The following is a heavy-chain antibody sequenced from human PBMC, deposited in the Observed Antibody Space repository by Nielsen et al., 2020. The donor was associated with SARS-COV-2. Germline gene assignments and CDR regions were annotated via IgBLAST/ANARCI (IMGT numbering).Heavy chain of an antibody. Sequence: SLKISCEASGFIFSKYAMSWVRQVPGKGLEWVSGVSWNSAYMAYADSVKGRFTISRDSARSSIYLQMNSLRAEDTAVYYCASSGWLDYWGQGTLVTVSS. CDR2: VSWNSAYM. CDR1: GFIFSKYA. D-gene: IGHD6-19*01. V-gene: IGHV3-9*01. CDR3: ASSGWLDY. J-gene: IGHJ4*02.